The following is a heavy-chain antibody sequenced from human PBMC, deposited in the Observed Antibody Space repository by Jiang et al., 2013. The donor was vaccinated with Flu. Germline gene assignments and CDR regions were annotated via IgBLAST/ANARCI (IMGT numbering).Heavy chain of an antibody. Sequence: QPPGKGLEWIGSMYQDGSAHYKSSLKRRVTISVDVSKNQFSLKMSSVTAADTAVYYCARDYCLSSGCLTNFDYWGQGILVTVSS. D-gene: IGHD6-19*01. J-gene: IGHJ4*02. CDR2: MYQDGSA. V-gene: IGHV4-38-2*02. CDR3: ARDYCLSSGCLTNFDY.